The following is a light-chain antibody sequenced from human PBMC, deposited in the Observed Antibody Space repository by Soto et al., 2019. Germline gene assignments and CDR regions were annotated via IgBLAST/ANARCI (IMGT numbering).Light chain of an antibody. CDR3: QQSYNTQGT. Sequence: DIQMTQSPSSLSASVGDRVTVTCRAGQGIRNDLGWYQQKPGKAPKLLIYAAFSLQSGVPARFSGSGSGTDFTLAISSLQREDFATYYCQQSYNTQGTFGQGTKVDIK. V-gene: IGKV1-39*01. CDR1: QGIRND. J-gene: IGKJ2*01. CDR2: AAF.